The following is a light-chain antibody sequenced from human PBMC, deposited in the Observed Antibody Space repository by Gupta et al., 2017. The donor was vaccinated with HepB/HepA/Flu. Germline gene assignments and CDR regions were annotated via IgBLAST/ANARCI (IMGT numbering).Light chain of an antibody. V-gene: IGLV10-54*04. CDR1: SNNVGNQG. J-gene: IGLJ3*02. CDR3: SAWDSSLSARV. CDR2: RNN. Sequence: QAGLTQPPSVSKGLSPTATLTCTGNSNNVGNQGAAWLQQHQGHPPKLLSYRNNNRPSGISERFSASRSGNTASLTITGLQPEDEADYYCSAWDSSLSARVFGGGTKLTVL.